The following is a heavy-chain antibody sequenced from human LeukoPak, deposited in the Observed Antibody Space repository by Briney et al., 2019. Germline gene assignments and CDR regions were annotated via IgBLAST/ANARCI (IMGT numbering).Heavy chain of an antibody. CDR3: ARAWGGGGSCYFDY. CDR2: IYYSGST. D-gene: IGHD2-15*01. CDR1: GGSISSYY. V-gene: IGHV4-59*12. Sequence: SETLSLTCTVSGGSISSYYWSWIRQPPGRGLEWIGYIYYSGSTYYNPSLKSRVTISVDTSKKQFSLKLSSVTAADTAVYYCARAWGGGGSCYFDYWGQGTLVTVSS. J-gene: IGHJ4*02.